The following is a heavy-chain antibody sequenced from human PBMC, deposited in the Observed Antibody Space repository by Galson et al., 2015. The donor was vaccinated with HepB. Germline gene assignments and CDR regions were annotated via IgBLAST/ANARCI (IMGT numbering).Heavy chain of an antibody. CDR1: RFTFSSYA. D-gene: IGHD3-16*01. V-gene: IGHV3-23*01. CDR2: ILESGGST. CDR3: AKDRGGYVWYFDL. J-gene: IGHJ2*01. Sequence: SLRLSCAASRFTFSSYAMTWVRQSPGKGQEWVSSILESGGSTYYADSVKGRFTISRDNSKDTLYLQMNSLRAEDTAVYYCAKDRGGYVWYFDLWGRGSLVTVSS.